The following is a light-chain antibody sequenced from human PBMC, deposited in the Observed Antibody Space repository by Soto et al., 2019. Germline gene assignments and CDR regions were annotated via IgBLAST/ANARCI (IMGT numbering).Light chain of an antibody. J-gene: IGKJ4*01. Sequence: EIVLTQSPATLSLSPGERATLSCRASQSVRTYLAWYQQKPGQAPRLLIHDASDRATGIPARFSGSGSGTDFTLTISSLEPEDSAVYYCQHRSKWPLTFGGGTKVDIK. CDR1: QSVRTY. CDR3: QHRSKWPLT. CDR2: DAS. V-gene: IGKV3-11*01.